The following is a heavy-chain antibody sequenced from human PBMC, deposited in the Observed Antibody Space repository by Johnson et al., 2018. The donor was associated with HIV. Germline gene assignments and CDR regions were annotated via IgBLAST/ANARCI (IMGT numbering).Heavy chain of an antibody. D-gene: IGHD4-17*01. CDR2: ISYDGSNK. V-gene: IGHV3-30*14. J-gene: IGHJ3*02. CDR3: AKVNGDYKTDAFDI. Sequence: QVQLVESGGGVVQPGRSLRLSCAASGFTFSSYAMHWVRQAPGKGLEWVAVISYDGSNKYYADSVKGRFTISRDNSKNTLYLQMKSLRAEDTAVYYCAKVNGDYKTDAFDIWGQGTMVTVSS. CDR1: GFTFSSYA.